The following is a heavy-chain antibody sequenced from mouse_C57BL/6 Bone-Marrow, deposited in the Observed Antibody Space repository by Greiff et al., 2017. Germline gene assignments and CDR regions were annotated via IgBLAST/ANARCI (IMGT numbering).Heavy chain of an antibody. J-gene: IGHJ3*01. CDR1: GYSITSGYY. D-gene: IGHD3-2*02. V-gene: IGHV3-6*01. CDR2: ISYDGSN. CDR3: ARRKLRAWFAY. Sequence: VQLKESGPGLVKPSQSLSLTCSVTGYSITSGYYWNWIRQFPGNKLEWMGYISYDGSNNYNPSLKNRISITRDTSKNQFFLKLNSVTTEDTATYYCARRKLRAWFAYWGQGTLVTVSA.